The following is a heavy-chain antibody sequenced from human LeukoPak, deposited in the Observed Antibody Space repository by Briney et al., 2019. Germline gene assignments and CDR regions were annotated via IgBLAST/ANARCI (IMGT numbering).Heavy chain of an antibody. Sequence: GSSVKVSCKASGGTFSSYAISWVRQAPGQGLEWMGIINPSGGSTSYAQKFQGRVTMTRDTSTSTVYMELSSLRSEDTAVYYCARDRIVVVPAAIKVPGRGNWFDPWGQGTLVTVSS. CDR1: GGTFSSYA. V-gene: IGHV1-46*03. CDR3: ARDRIVVVPAAIKVPGRGNWFDP. D-gene: IGHD2-2*02. CDR2: INPSGGST. J-gene: IGHJ5*02.